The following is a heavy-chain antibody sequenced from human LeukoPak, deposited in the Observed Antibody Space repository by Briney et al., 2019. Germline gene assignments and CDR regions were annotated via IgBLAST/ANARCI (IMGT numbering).Heavy chain of an antibody. V-gene: IGHV3-30*01. J-gene: IGHJ4*02. CDR1: GFTFSSYA. D-gene: IGHD6-19*01. Sequence: GRSLRLSCAASGFTFSSYAMHWVRQAPGKGLEWVTVISYDGSNKYYADSVKGRFTISRDNSKNTPYLQMNSPRPEDTAVYYCARDSVRAVAGHFDYWGQGTLVTVSS. CDR3: ARDSVRAVAGHFDY. CDR2: ISYDGSNK.